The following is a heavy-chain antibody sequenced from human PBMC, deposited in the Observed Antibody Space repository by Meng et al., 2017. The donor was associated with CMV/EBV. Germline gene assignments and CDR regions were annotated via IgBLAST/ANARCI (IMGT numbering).Heavy chain of an antibody. V-gene: IGHV1-18*01. J-gene: IGHJ4*02. Sequence: ASVNVSCKASGYTFTSYGISWVRQAPGQGLEWMGWICAYNGNTNYAQKLQGRVTMTTDTSTSTACLELRSLRSDDTAVYYCARAHGYNQGSLDYWGQGTLVTVSS. CDR1: GYTFTSYG. CDR2: ICAYNGNT. D-gene: IGHD5-24*01. CDR3: ARAHGYNQGSLDY.